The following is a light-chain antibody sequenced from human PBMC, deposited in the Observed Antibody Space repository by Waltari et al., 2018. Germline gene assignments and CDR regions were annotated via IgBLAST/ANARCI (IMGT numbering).Light chain of an antibody. CDR3: AAWDDSLNGLV. CDR2: SNN. CDR1: SSNIGSNT. J-gene: IGLJ2*01. Sequence: QSVLTQPPSASGTPGQRVTISCSGNSSNIGSNTVNWYQQLPGTAPKLRIYSNNQRPSGVPDRFSGSKSGTSASLAISGLQSEDEADYYCAAWDDSLNGLVFGGGTKLTVL. V-gene: IGLV1-44*01.